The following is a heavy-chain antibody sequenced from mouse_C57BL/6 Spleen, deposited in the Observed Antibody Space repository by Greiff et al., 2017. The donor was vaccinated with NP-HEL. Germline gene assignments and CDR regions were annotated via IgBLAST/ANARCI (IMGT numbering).Heavy chain of an antibody. V-gene: IGHV1-26*01. CDR2: IHPNTGGT. CDR1: GYTFTDYY. J-gene: IGHJ2*02. CDR3: AGGELRLHVDE. D-gene: IGHD2-12*01. Sequence: EVQLQQSGPELVKPGASVKISCKASGYTFTDYYMNWVKQSHGKCLEWIGDIHPNTGGTSYNQTFKGKATLTVDKSSSTAYLELRSLSSEDSAVYYCAGGELRLHVDEWGQGTSLTDAS.